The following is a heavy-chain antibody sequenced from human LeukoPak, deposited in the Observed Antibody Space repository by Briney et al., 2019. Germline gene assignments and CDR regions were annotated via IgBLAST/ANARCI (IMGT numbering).Heavy chain of an antibody. CDR2: IGTAGDT. CDR3: RGGAAGTDY. D-gene: IGHD6-13*01. V-gene: IGHV3-13*01. CDR1: GFTLSNYA. Sequence: PGGSLRLSCAASGFTLSNYAMHWVRQPAGKGLEWVSAIGTAGDTFYPGSVKGRFTISRDNSKNTLYLQMNSLRAEDTAVYYCRGGAAGTDYWGQGTLVTVSS. J-gene: IGHJ4*02.